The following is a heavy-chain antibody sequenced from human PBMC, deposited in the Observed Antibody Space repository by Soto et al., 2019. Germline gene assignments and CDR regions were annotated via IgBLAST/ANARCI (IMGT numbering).Heavy chain of an antibody. J-gene: IGHJ6*02. CDR1: GFTFDDYA. CDR2: IRWNSGSI. D-gene: IGHD5-18*01. Sequence: PGGSLRLSCAASGFTFDDYAMHWVRQAPGKGLEWVSGIRWNSGSIGYADSVKGRFTISRDNAKNSLYLQMNSLRAEDTALYYCAKDGGYSYGYGMDVWGQGTTVTVSS. CDR3: AKDGGYSYGYGMDV. V-gene: IGHV3-9*01.